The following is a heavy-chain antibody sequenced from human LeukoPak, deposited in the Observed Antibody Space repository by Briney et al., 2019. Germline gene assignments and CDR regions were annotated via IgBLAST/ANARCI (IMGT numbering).Heavy chain of an antibody. J-gene: IGHJ3*02. CDR1: GFTFTSSA. D-gene: IGHD3-22*01. CDR2: IVVGSGNT. CDR3: AADHNDSSGSHDAFDI. V-gene: IGHV1-58*02. Sequence: SVKVSCKAPGFTFTSSAMQWVRQARGQRLEWIGWIVVGSGNTNYARKFQERVTITRDMSTSTAYMELSSLRSEDAAVYYCAADHNDSSGSHDAFDIWGQGTMVTVSS.